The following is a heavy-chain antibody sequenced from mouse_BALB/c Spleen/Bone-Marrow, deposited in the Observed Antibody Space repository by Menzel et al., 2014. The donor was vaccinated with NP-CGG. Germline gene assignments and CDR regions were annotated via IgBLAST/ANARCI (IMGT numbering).Heavy chain of an antibody. CDR3: ASYYYGRYFDV. V-gene: IGHV14-3*02. CDR2: IDPANGNT. CDR1: GFNIKDTY. J-gene: IGHJ1*01. Sequence: VQLQQSWAELVKPGASVKLSCTASGFNIKDTYMHWVKQRPEQGLEWIGRIDPANGNTKYDPKFQGKATITADTSSNTAYLQLSSLTSEDTAVYYCASYYYGRYFDVWGAGTTVTVSS. D-gene: IGHD1-1*01.